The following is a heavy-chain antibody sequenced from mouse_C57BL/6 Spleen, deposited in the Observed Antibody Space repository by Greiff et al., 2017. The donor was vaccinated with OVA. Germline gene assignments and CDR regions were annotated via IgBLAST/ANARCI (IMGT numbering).Heavy chain of an antibody. J-gene: IGHJ2*01. CDR2: IHPNSGST. CDR3: AREGQLRPPDY. CDR1: GYTFTSYW. Sequence: QVQLQQPGAELVKPGASVKLSCKASGYTFTSYWMHWVKQRPGQGLEWIGMIHPNSGSTTYTEKFKSKATLTVDKSSSTAYMQLSSLTSEDSAVYYCAREGQLRPPDYWGQGTTLTVSS. V-gene: IGHV1-64*01. D-gene: IGHD3-2*02.